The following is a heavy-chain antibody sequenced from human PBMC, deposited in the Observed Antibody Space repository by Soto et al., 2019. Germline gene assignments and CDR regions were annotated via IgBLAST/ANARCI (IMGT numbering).Heavy chain of an antibody. J-gene: IGHJ6*02. Sequence: GASVKVSCKASGFTFTNSAVQWVRQARGQHLEWMGWIVVGSGSTNCAQKFQQRVTITRDMSTSTAYMELSSLRSEDTAVYYCAAEDFPYYYYYGMDVWGQGTTVTVSS. V-gene: IGHV1-58*01. CDR1: GFTFTNSA. D-gene: IGHD3-3*01. CDR2: IVVGSGST. CDR3: AAEDFPYYYYYGMDV.